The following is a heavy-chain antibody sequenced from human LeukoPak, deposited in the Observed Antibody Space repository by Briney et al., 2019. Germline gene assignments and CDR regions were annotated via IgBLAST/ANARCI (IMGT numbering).Heavy chain of an antibody. CDR3: AEDRWELPGSDSFDI. CDR2: INPTSGGT. J-gene: IGHJ3*02. CDR1: GYTFTDYF. V-gene: IGHV1-2*02. Sequence: ASVKVSCKASGYTFTDYFIHFLRQAPGQGLEWMGWINPTSGGTNDAQKFQGRVTMTRDTSISTAYMELSRLRSDDTAVYYCAEDRWELPGSDSFDIWGQGTMVTVSS. D-gene: IGHD1-26*01.